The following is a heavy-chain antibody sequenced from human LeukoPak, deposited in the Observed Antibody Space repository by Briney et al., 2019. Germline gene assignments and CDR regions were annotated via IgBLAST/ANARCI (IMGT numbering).Heavy chain of an antibody. CDR3: ARDLSSGWYGD. D-gene: IGHD6-19*01. CDR1: GYTFTGYY. V-gene: IGHV1-2*02. Sequence: ASVKVSCKASGYTFTGYYMHWVRQAPGQGLEWMGWINPNSGGTNYAKKFQGRVTMTRDTSISTAYMELSRLRSDDTAVYYCARDLSSGWYGDWGQGTLVTVSS. J-gene: IGHJ4*02. CDR2: INPNSGGT.